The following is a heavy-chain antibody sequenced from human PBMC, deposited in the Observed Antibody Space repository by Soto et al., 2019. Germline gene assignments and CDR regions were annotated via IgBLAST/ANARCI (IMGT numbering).Heavy chain of an antibody. D-gene: IGHD6-13*01. V-gene: IGHV3-30*18. Sequence: QVQLVESGGGVVQPGRSLKLSCAASGFTFSNYAIHWVRQAPGKGLEWVAVIASDGKDKRYVDSAKGRFTISRDNSKNTVYLQMDSLRGEDTAVYYCAKDGTIGAADYFFDFWGQGSLVTVSS. CDR2: IASDGKDK. CDR3: AKDGTIGAADYFFDF. J-gene: IGHJ4*02. CDR1: GFTFSNYA.